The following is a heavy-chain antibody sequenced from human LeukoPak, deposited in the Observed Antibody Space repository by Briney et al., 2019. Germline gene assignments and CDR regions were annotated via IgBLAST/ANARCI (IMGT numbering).Heavy chain of an antibody. D-gene: IGHD2-2*02. V-gene: IGHV3-33*01. CDR2: IWYDGSNK. Sequence: PGGSLRLSCAASGFTFSSYGMHWVRQAPGKGLEWVAVIWYDGSNKYYADSVKGRFTISRDNSKNTLYLQMNSLRAEDTAVYYCARDLVPAAIPVSYYGMDVWGQGTTVTVSS. CDR3: ARDLVPAAIPVSYYGMDV. J-gene: IGHJ6*02. CDR1: GFTFSSYG.